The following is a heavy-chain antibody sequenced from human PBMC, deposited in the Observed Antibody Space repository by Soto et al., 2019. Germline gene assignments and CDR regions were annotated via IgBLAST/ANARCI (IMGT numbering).Heavy chain of an antibody. CDR2: INSDGSST. Sequence: GGSLRLSCAASGFTFSSYWMHWVRQAPGKGLVWVSRINSDGSSTCYADSVKGRFTISRDNAKNTLYLQMNSLRAEDTAVYYSARDQGGARSSCRYYYYYYGMDVWGQGTMVTVSS. J-gene: IGHJ6*02. V-gene: IGHV3-74*01. CDR1: GFTFSSYW. D-gene: IGHD6-25*01. CDR3: ARDQGGARSSCRYYYYYYGMDV.